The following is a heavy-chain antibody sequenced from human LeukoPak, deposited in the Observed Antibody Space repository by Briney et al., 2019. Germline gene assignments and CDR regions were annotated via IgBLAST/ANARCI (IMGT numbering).Heavy chain of an antibody. J-gene: IGHJ4*02. CDR3: AKDRGSIAAGGSDY. CDR1: GFTFSNHA. Sequence: GGSLRLSCVTSGFTFSNHAMHWVRQAPGKGLEWVAVISYDGSNEYYADSVKGRFTISRDNSKNTLYLQMNSLRAEDTAVYYCAKDRGSIAAGGSDYWGQGTLVTVSS. D-gene: IGHD6-13*01. CDR2: ISYDGSNE. V-gene: IGHV3-30*04.